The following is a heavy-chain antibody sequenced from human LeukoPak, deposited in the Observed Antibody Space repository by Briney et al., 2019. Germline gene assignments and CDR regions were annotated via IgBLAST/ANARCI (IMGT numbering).Heavy chain of an antibody. CDR2: IYYSGST. Sequence: PSETLSLTCTVSGDSISNYYWGWIRQPPGKGLEWIGYIYYSGSTNYNPSLKSRVTISVDTSKNQFSLKLSSVTAADTAVYYCAREMVARTFDPWGQGTLVTVSS. CDR1: GDSISNYY. D-gene: IGHD2-15*01. J-gene: IGHJ5*02. CDR3: AREMVARTFDP. V-gene: IGHV4-59*01.